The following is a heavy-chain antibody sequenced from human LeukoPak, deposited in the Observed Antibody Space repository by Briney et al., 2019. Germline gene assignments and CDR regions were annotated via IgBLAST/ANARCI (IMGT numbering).Heavy chain of an antibody. V-gene: IGHV4-61*05. D-gene: IGHD2-2*02. CDR2: IYYSGST. CDR3: AGRYLYYYYYYMDI. CDR1: GGSISSSSYY. Sequence: PSETLSLTCTVSGGSISSSSYYWSWIRQPPGKGLEWIGYIYYSGSTNYNPSLKSRVTISVDTSKNQFSLKLTSMTAADTAVYYCAGRYLYYYYYYMDIWGKGTTVAVSS. J-gene: IGHJ6*03.